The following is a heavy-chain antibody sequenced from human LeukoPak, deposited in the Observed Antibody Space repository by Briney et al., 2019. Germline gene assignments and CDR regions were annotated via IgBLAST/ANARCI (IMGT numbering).Heavy chain of an antibody. CDR1: GFTFSSYL. V-gene: IGHV3-7*05. D-gene: IGHD2-2*01. J-gene: IGHJ6*01. Sequence: GGSLRLSCAASGFTFSSYLMSWVREAPGKGLEWVANIKQEGSEKYYVDSVKGRFTISRDNAKNSLYLQMNSLRAEDSAVYYCARDQGYCSSTSCPYYYYGMDVWGQGTTVTVSS. CDR2: IKQEGSEK. CDR3: ARDQGYCSSTSCPYYYYGMDV.